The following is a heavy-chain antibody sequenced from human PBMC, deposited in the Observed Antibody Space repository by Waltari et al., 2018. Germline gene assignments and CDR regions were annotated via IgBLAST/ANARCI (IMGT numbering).Heavy chain of an antibody. CDR1: GGSISSHY. V-gene: IGHV4-59*11. D-gene: IGHD2-8*01. J-gene: IGHJ3*02. CDR2: IYYSGST. CDR3: ARMGYDVDAFDI. Sequence: QVQLQESGPGLVKPSETLSLTCTVSGGSISSHYWSWIRQPPGKGLEWIGYIYYSGSTNDNPSLTSRVTISVDTSKNQFSLKLSSVTAADTAVYYCARMGYDVDAFDIWGQGTMVTVSS.